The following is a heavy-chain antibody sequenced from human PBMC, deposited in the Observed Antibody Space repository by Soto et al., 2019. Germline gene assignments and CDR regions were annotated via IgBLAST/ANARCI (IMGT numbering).Heavy chain of an antibody. CDR2: ISYDGSNK. Sequence: GSLRLSCAASGFTFSSYAMHWVRQAPGKGLEWVAVISYDGSNKYYADSVKGRFTISRDNSKNTLYLQMNSLRAEDTAVYYCARDLSHYDSSGYYWGQGTLVTVSS. CDR3: ARDLSHYDSSGYY. J-gene: IGHJ4*02. CDR1: GFTFSSYA. D-gene: IGHD3-22*01. V-gene: IGHV3-30-3*01.